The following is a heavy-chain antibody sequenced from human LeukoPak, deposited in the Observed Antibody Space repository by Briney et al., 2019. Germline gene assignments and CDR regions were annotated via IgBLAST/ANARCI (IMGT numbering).Heavy chain of an antibody. CDR2: TYHSGST. D-gene: IGHD3-3*01. Sequence: PSGTLSLTCAVSGVSISSSNWWSWVRQPPGKGLEWIGETYHSGSTNYNPSLKSRVTISVDKSKNQFSLKLSSVTAADTAVYYCASTHYDFWSGQYYYYGMDVWGQGTTVTVSS. CDR1: GVSISSSNW. V-gene: IGHV4-4*02. J-gene: IGHJ6*02. CDR3: ASTHYDFWSGQYYYYGMDV.